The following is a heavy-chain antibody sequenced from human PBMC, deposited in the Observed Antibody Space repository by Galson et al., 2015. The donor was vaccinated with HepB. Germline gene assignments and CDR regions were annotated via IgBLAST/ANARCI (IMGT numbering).Heavy chain of an antibody. CDR3: ARSSGSNYFYGMDV. V-gene: IGHV3-21*06. D-gene: IGHD5-12*01. CDR1: EFSFSTYH. CDR2: IDSTSSYT. J-gene: IGHJ6*02. Sequence: SLRLSCAASEFSFSTYHMNWVRQAPGKGLEWVSYIDSTSSYTYYADSVKGRFTISRDNAKNTLYLQMNSLRAEETAVFYCARSSGSNYFYGMDVWGQGTTVTVSS.